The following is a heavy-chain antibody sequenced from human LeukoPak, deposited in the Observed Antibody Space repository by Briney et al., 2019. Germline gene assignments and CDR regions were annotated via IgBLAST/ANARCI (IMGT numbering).Heavy chain of an antibody. J-gene: IGHJ4*02. CDR1: GFTFSNYW. CDR2: IREDGSEK. D-gene: IGHD3-10*01. CDR3: ARGSKLVFDY. Sequence: GGSLRLSCAASGFTFSNYWMSWVRQAPGKGLEWVANIREDGSEKYYVDSVKGRFTISRDNAKNSLYLQMNSLRAEDTAVYYCARGSKLVFDYWGQGTLVTVSS. V-gene: IGHV3-7*01.